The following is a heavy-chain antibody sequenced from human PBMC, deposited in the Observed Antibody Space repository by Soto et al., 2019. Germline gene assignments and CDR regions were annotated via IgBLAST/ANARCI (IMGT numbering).Heavy chain of an antibody. CDR1: GFIFENFG. CDR2: ISGSGFKK. Sequence: PGWSLRLSCAASGFIFENFGMSWVRQAPGKGLEWISSISGSGFKKYYADSVKGRFTISRDDSKSTVYLELNNLSAEDTAVYHCAKNQGVELVPLATVDWFDPWGQGSVVTVS. J-gene: IGHJ5*02. D-gene: IGHD1-26*01. CDR3: AKNQGVELVPLATVDWFDP. V-gene: IGHV3-23*01.